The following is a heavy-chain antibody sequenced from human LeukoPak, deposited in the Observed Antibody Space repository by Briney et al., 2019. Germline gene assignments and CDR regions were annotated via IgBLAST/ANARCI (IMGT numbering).Heavy chain of an antibody. CDR2: IYYSGST. Sequence: SETLSLTCTVSGGSISSSTYYWGWIRQPPGKGLEWIGSIYYSGSTYYKPSLKSRVTISVDTSKNQFSLKLNSVTAADTAVYYCARLKGSGNWFDPWGQGTLVTVSS. D-gene: IGHD3-10*01. V-gene: IGHV4-39*01. CDR3: ARLKGSGNWFDP. J-gene: IGHJ5*02. CDR1: GGSISSSTYY.